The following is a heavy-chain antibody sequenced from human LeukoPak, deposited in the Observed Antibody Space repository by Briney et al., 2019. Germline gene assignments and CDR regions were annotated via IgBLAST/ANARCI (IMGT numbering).Heavy chain of an antibody. V-gene: IGHV4-59*01. J-gene: IGHJ4*02. CDR1: GGSISSYY. D-gene: IGHD2-15*01. CDR2: IYYSGST. Sequence: SETLSLTCTVSGGSISSYYWSWIRQPPGKGLEWIGYIYYSGSTNYHPSLKSRVTISVDTSKNQFSLKLRSVTAADTAVYYCARVTGYVIEDNFDYWGQGTLVTVSS. CDR3: ARVTGYVIEDNFDY.